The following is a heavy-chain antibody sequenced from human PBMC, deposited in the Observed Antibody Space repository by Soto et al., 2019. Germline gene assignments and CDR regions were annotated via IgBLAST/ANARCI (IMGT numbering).Heavy chain of an antibody. Sequence: GGSLRLSCAASGFTFSSYAMHWVRQAPGKGLEWVAVISYDGSNKYYADSVKGRFTISRDNSKNTLYLQMNSLRAEDTAVYYCARGIRGPYYYYYGMDVWGQGTTVTVSS. J-gene: IGHJ6*02. D-gene: IGHD4-17*01. V-gene: IGHV3-30-3*01. CDR3: ARGIRGPYYYYYGMDV. CDR2: ISYDGSNK. CDR1: GFTFSSYA.